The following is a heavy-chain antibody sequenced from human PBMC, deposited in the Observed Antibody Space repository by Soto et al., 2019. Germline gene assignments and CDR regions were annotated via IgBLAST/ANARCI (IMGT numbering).Heavy chain of an antibody. J-gene: IGHJ6*03. V-gene: IGHV1-18*01. CDR3: ARDRGVAPPVAGNTHYYYYMDV. D-gene: IGHD6-19*01. CDR2: ISAYNGNT. Sequence: QDQLVQSGVEVKKPGDSVKVSCKASGYSFTHYGITWVRQDPGQGFEWMGWISAYNGNTNYAQKFQGRVTMTTDASTSTAYLKLRGLRSDDKVVYYCARDRGVAPPVAGNTHYYYYMDVWGKGTTVTVSS. CDR1: GYSFTHYG.